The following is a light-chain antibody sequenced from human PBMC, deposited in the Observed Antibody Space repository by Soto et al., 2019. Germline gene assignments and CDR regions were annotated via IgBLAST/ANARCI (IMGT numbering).Light chain of an antibody. Sequence: DIQMTQSPSSLPASVGDRVTITCQASQDISNYLNWYQQKPGKAPKLLIYYASNLETWVPSRFSGSGSGTDLTFTISSLQPEDIATYYCQQYDNLPFTFGPGTKVHIK. V-gene: IGKV1-33*01. CDR3: QQYDNLPFT. CDR2: YAS. J-gene: IGKJ3*01. CDR1: QDISNY.